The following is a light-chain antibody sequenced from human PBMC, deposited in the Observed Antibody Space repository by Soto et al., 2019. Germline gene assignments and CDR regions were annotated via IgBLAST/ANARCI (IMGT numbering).Light chain of an antibody. CDR2: GAS. Sequence: EIVLTQSPGTLSLSPGERATLSCRASQSVTSNYVAWYQQKPGQAPRLLIFGASSRATGIPDRFSGRGSGTDFTLTSSRLETEDFAVYFCHQYPNSLTFGGGPHVHIK. CDR1: QSVTSNY. J-gene: IGKJ4*01. V-gene: IGKV3-20*01. CDR3: HQYPNSLT.